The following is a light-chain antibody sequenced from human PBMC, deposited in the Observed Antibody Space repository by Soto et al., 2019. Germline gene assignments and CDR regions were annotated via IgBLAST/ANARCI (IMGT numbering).Light chain of an antibody. J-gene: IGKJ5*01. V-gene: IGKV3-20*01. CDR1: EFVSSRY. CDR3: QQYGSSPIT. CDR2: GAS. Sequence: EIVLTQSQGTLSLSPGESGSLLCRSDEFVSSRYLAWYQQKPGQAPRLLIYGASSRATGIPDRFSGSGSGTDFPTTITPLEPEDSAVYFCQQYGSSPITFGQGTRLEIK.